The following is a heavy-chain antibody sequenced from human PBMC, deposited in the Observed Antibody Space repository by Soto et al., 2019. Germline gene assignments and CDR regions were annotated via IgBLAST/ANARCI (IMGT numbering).Heavy chain of an antibody. V-gene: IGHV3-66*01. CDR1: GFTVSNNY. J-gene: IGHJ4*02. D-gene: IGHD3-10*01. CDR2: IYSDGSS. CDR3: ARDWSYFGYFDQ. Sequence: EVQLVESGGGLVQPGGSLRLSCAASGFTVSNNYMNWVRQAPGKGLEWVSAIYSDGSSYYADSGKGRFTISRDNSKNTLYLQMNSLRAEDTAVYYWARDWSYFGYFDQWGQGTLVTVSS.